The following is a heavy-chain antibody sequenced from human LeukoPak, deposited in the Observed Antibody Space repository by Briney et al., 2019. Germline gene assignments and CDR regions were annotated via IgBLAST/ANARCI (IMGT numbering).Heavy chain of an antibody. CDR2: INHSGST. CDR1: GGSFSDFY. CDR3: ARDTPYDYVWGSYRSAFDY. D-gene: IGHD3-16*02. V-gene: IGHV4-34*01. J-gene: IGHJ4*02. Sequence: SETLSLTCAVTGGSFSDFYWSWIRQPPGKGLEWIGEINHSGSTNYNPSLKSRVTISVDTSKNQFSLKLSSVTAADTAVYYCARDTPYDYVWGSYRSAFDYWGQGTLVTVSS.